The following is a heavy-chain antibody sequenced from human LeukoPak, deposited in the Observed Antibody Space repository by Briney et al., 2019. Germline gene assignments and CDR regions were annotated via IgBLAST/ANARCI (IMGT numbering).Heavy chain of an antibody. CDR1: GYSFNNYW. CDR2: IDPNDSYT. Sequence: GESLKISCKGSGYSFNNYWLSWGRQMPGKGLEWMGRIDPNDSYTNYSPSFQGHVTVLVDRSISTAYLQWSSLKASDPAIYYCARPYTSTWAGGGSFDIWGQGTLVTVSS. D-gene: IGHD3-16*01. J-gene: IGHJ3*02. V-gene: IGHV5-10-1*01. CDR3: ARPYTSTWAGGGSFDI.